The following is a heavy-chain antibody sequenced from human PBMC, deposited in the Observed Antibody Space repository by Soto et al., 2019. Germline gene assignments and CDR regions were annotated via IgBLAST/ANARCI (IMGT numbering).Heavy chain of an antibody. J-gene: IGHJ5*02. CDR3: ARALAAADSWANWFDP. D-gene: IGHD6-13*01. V-gene: IGHV1-69*13. CDR1: GGTFSSYA. CDR2: IIPIFGTA. Sequence: SVKVSCKASGGTFSSYAISWVRQAPGQGLEWMGGIIPIFGTANYAQKFQGRVTITADESTSTAYMELSSLRSEDTAVYYCARALAAADSWANWFDPWDQGTLVTVSS.